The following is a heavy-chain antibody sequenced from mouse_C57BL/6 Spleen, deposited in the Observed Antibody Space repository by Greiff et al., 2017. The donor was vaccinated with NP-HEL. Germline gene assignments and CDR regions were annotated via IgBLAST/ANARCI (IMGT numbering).Heavy chain of an antibody. Sequence: VQLQQSGAELVRPGASVKLSCTASGFNIKDYYMHWVKQRPEQGLEWIGRIDPEDGDTEYAPKFQGKATMTADTSSNTAYLQLSSLASEDTAVYYCTTGYYYGSTWFAYWGQGTLVTVSA. CDR2: IDPEDGDT. V-gene: IGHV14-1*01. J-gene: IGHJ3*01. D-gene: IGHD1-1*01. CDR1: GFNIKDYY. CDR3: TTGYYYGSTWFAY.